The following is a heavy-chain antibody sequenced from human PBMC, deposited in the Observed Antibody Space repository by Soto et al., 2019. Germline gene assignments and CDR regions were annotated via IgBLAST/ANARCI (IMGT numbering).Heavy chain of an antibody. CDR2: IIPIFGTA. Sequence: GASVKVSCKASGGTFSSYTISWVRQAPGQGLEWMGGIIPIFGTANYAQKFQGRVTITADESKNQFSLQLTSVTPEDTAVYYCAGTTSHQWYYMDVWGKGTTVTVSS. V-gene: IGHV1-69*13. CDR1: GGTFSSYT. CDR3: AGTTSHQWYYMDV. D-gene: IGHD1-7*01. J-gene: IGHJ6*03.